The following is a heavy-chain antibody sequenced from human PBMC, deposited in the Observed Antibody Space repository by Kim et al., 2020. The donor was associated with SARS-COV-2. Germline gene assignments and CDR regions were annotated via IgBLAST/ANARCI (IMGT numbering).Heavy chain of an antibody. V-gene: IGHV3-21*01. Sequence: GGSLRLSCAASGFTFSSYSMNWVRQAPGKGLEWVSSISSSSSYIYYADSVKGRFTISRDNAKNSLYLQMNSLRAEDTAVYYCASEGKDCSGGSCYSNWNGGRACGMDVWGQGPTGTVSS. J-gene: IGHJ6*02. CDR2: ISSSSSYI. CDR3: ASEGKDCSGGSCYSNWNGGRACGMDV. CDR1: GFTFSSYS. D-gene: IGHD2-15*01.